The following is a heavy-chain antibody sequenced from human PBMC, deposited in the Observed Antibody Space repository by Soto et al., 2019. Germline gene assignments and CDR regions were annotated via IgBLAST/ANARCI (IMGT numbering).Heavy chain of an antibody. D-gene: IGHD3-10*01. CDR1: GFTFINHP. V-gene: IGHV3-30-3*01. J-gene: IGHJ4*02. CDR2: ISYDGSKS. Sequence: QVQLVESGGGVVQPGRSLRLSCAGSGFTFINHPMHWVRQAPGKGLEWVAVISYDGSKSHYADSVKGRFILSRDHSKNTLSLQMYSLRAEDSAVYYCARGPLYGSEIGDFPIDYWGQGTLVTVSS. CDR3: ARGPLYGSEIGDFPIDY.